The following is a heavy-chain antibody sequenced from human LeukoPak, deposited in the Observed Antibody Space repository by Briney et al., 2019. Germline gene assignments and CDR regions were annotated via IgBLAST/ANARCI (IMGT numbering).Heavy chain of an antibody. D-gene: IGHD3-16*01. V-gene: IGHV1-2*02. CDR3: AREFGGAGKVIDS. CDR2: INPNSGGT. J-gene: IGHJ4*02. Sequence: ASVKVSCKASGYTFTGYYMHWVRQAPGQGLEWMGWINPNSGGTNYAQKFQGRVTMTRDTSISTAYMELSRLRSDDTAVYYCAREFGGAGKVIDSWGQGTLVTVSS. CDR1: GYTFTGYY.